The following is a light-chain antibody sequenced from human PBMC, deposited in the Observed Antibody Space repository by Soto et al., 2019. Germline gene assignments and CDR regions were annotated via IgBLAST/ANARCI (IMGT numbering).Light chain of an antibody. CDR1: TGAVTSGHY. J-gene: IGLJ2*01. CDR2: DTS. Sequence: QTVVTQEPSLTVSPGGTVTLTCGSSTGAVTSGHYPYWFQQKPGQAPRTLIYDTSNKHSWTPARFSGSLLGGKAALTLSGAQPEDEAEYYCFLSYSGARLVVVFGGGTKLTVL. CDR3: FLSYSGARLVVV. V-gene: IGLV7-46*01.